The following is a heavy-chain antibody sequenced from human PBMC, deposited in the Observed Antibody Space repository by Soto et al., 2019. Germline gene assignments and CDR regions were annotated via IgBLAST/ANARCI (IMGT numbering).Heavy chain of an antibody. Sequence: ASVKVSCKVSGYTLTELSMHWVRQAPGRGLEWMGGFDPEDGETIYAQKFQGRVTMTEDTSTDTAYMELSSLRSEDTAVYYCATAQGIAGAGQFGFDPWGQGTLVTVSS. V-gene: IGHV1-24*01. CDR2: FDPEDGET. CDR3: ATAQGIAGAGQFGFDP. J-gene: IGHJ5*02. D-gene: IGHD6-19*01. CDR1: GYTLTELS.